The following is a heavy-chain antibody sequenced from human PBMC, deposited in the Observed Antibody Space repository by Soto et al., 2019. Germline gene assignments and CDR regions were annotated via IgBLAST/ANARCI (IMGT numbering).Heavy chain of an antibody. CDR3: AREAGLRYDFLTGYYSSPYYFDY. V-gene: IGHV3-33*01. CDR2: IWYDGSNK. J-gene: IGHJ4*02. CDR1: GFTFSSYG. D-gene: IGHD3-9*01. Sequence: QVQLVESGGGVVQPGRSLRLSCAASGFTFSSYGMHWVRQAPGKGLEWVAVIWYDGSNKYYADSVKGRFTISRDNSKNTLYLQMNSLSAEDTAVYCCAREAGLRYDFLTGYYSSPYYFDYWGQGTLVTVSS.